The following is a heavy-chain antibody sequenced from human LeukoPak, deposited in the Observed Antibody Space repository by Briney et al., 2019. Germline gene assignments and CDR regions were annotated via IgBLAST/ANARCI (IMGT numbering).Heavy chain of an antibody. CDR3: ARDYADYFYYYMDV. Sequence: SVKVSCKASGGTFSSYAISWVRRAPGQGLEWMGGIIPIFGTANYAQKFQGRVTLTADKSTSTVYMELSSLRSGDTAVYYCARDYADYFYYYMDVWGKGTTVTVSS. J-gene: IGHJ6*03. CDR2: IIPIFGTA. CDR1: GGTFSSYA. D-gene: IGHD3-16*01. V-gene: IGHV1-69*06.